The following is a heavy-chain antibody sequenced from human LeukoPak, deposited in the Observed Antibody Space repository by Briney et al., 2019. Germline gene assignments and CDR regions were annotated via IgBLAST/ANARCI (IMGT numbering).Heavy chain of an antibody. V-gene: IGHV4-61*02. Sequence: SETLSLTCAVSGGPINSGSYFWNWIRQPAGKGLEYIGRVHTSETANYNPSLRSRVAISLDTSMNHFSLRLNSVTAADTAVYYCARDGYASGSYYDYWGQGTLVTVSS. CDR1: GGPINSGSYF. CDR3: ARDGYASGSYYDY. J-gene: IGHJ4*02. CDR2: VHTSETA. D-gene: IGHD1-26*01.